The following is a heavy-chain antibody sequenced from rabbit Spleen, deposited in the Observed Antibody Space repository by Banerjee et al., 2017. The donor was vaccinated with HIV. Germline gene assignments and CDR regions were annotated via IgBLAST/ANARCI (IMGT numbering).Heavy chain of an antibody. CDR1: GFSFSDRDV. CDR2: INASTGKP. D-gene: IGHD8-1*01. CDR3: ARDAGSYDYIDVYFNL. V-gene: IGHV1S45*01. J-gene: IGHJ4*01. Sequence: QEQLVESGGGLVQPEGSLTLTCKASGFSFSDRDVMCWVRQAPGKGLEWIACINASTGKPVYATWASGRFTISRTSSTTVTLRMTSLTAADRATYFCARDAGSYDYIDVYFNLWGQGTLVTVS.